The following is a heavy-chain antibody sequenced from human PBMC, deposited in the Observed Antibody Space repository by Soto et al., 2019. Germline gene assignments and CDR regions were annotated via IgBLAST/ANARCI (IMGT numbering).Heavy chain of an antibody. CDR2: IIPIFGTA. CDR3: ARALISVGYYYYGMDV. Sequence: SVKVSFNASGGTFSSYAISLVRHTPGQGLEWMGGIIPIFGTANYAQKFQGRVTITADESTSTAYMELSSLRSDDTAVYYCARALISVGYYYYGMDVWGQGTTVTVSS. J-gene: IGHJ6*02. CDR1: GGTFSSYA. V-gene: IGHV1-69*01. D-gene: IGHD2-15*01.